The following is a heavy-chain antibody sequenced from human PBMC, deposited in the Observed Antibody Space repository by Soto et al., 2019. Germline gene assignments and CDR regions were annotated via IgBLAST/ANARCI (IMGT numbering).Heavy chain of an antibody. CDR2: ISSSSSYI. CDR1: GFTFSSYS. J-gene: IGHJ3*02. V-gene: IGHV3-21*01. Sequence: PGGSLRLSCAASGFTFSSYSMNWVRQAPGKGLEWVSSISSSSSYIYYADSVKGRFTISRDNAKNSLYLQMNSLRAEDTAVYYCARKRGSGAYDAFDIWGQGTMVTVSS. CDR3: ARKRGSGAYDAFDI. D-gene: IGHD1-26*01.